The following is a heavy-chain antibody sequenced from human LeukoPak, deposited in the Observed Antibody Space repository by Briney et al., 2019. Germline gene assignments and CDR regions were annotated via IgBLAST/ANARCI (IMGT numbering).Heavy chain of an antibody. J-gene: IGHJ6*03. CDR1: GFTFSSYA. CDR3: AKESGGHCSGGSCYSSARSSSYYYYMDV. D-gene: IGHD2-15*01. CDR2: ISGSGGST. Sequence: GGSLRLSCAASGFTFSSYAISWVRQAPGKGLEWVSAISGSGGSTYYADSVKGRFTISRDNSKNTLYLQMNSLRAEDTAVYYCAKESGGHCSGGSCYSSARSSSYYYYMDVWGKGTTVTVSS. V-gene: IGHV3-23*01.